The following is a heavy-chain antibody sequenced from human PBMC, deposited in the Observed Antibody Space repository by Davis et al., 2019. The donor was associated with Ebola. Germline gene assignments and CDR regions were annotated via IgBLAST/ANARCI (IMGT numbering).Heavy chain of an antibody. D-gene: IGHD3-16*02. V-gene: IGHV4-59*01. CDR3: ARSHYVWGSYRPYYFDY. CDR1: GGSINNYY. J-gene: IGHJ4*02. Sequence: SETLSLTCAVSGGSINNYYWSWIRQPPGKGLEWIGFIFYTGSTNYNPSLKSRVTMSLDTSKDQFSLSLRSVTAADTAIYYCARSHYVWGSYRPYYFDYWGQGTLVTVSS. CDR2: IFYTGST.